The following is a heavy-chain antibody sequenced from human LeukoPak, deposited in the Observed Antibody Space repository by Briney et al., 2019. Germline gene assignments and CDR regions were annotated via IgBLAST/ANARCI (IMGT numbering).Heavy chain of an antibody. D-gene: IGHD1-1*01. J-gene: IGHJ3*02. CDR1: GFTFGSDW. CDR3: ARWNYAFYI. V-gene: IGHV3-74*01. CDR2: INFDGST. Sequence: PGGSLRLSCAASGFTFGSDWMHWVRQAPGKGLVWVLGINFDGSTKYADAVKGRFAISRDNAKNTLDLQMNSLSAEDTAIYYCARWNYAFYIWGQGTLVTVSS.